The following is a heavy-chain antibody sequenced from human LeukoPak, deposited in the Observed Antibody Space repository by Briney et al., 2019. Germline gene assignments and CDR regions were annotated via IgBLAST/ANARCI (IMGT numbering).Heavy chain of an antibody. Sequence: SSETLSLTCAVYGGSFSGYYWSWIRQPPGKGLEWIGEINHSGSTNYNPSLKSRVTISVDTSKNQFSLKLSSVTAADTAVYYCARVPFYYYDSSGLPIAFDIWGQGTMVTVSS. J-gene: IGHJ3*02. V-gene: IGHV4-34*01. CDR3: ARVPFYYYDSSGLPIAFDI. CDR1: GGSFSGYY. D-gene: IGHD3-22*01. CDR2: INHSGST.